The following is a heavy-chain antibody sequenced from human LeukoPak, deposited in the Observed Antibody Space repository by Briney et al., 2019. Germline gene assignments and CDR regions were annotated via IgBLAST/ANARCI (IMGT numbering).Heavy chain of an antibody. CDR2: INPNSGGT. CDR1: GYTFTGYY. D-gene: IGHD3-9*01. V-gene: IGHV1-2*04. Sequence: GPVKVSCKASGYTFTGYYMHWVRQAPGQGLEWMGWINPNSGGTNYAQKFQGWVTMTRDTSIRTAYMELSRLRSDDTAVYYCARHGYGFDYYFDYWGQGTLATVSS. CDR3: ARHGYGFDYYFDY. J-gene: IGHJ4*02.